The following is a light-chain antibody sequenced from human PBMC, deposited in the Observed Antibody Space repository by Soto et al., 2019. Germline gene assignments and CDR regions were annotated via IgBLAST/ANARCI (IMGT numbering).Light chain of an antibody. CDR1: SSSIGAGYD. CDR3: QSYDSSLSGFV. V-gene: IGLV1-40*01. J-gene: IGLJ1*01. Sequence: QSVLTQPPSVSGAPGQRVTISCTVSSSSIGAGYDVHWYQQLPGTAPKLLIYGNSNRPSGVPDRFSGSTSGTSASLAITGLQAEDEADYYCQSYDSSLSGFVFGTGTKVTVL. CDR2: GNS.